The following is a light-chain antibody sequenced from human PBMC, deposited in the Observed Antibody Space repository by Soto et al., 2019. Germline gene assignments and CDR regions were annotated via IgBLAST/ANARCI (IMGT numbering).Light chain of an antibody. V-gene: IGKV3-15*01. CDR3: QQFNNWPRT. CDR2: GAS. J-gene: IGKJ1*01. Sequence: EIVMTQSPATLSVSPGDRATLSCRASQSVSSNLAWYQQKPGQAPRLLIYGASTRATGIPARFSGSGSGTEFTLTISSLQSEDCAVYYCQQFNNWPRTFGQGTKVDIK. CDR1: QSVSSN.